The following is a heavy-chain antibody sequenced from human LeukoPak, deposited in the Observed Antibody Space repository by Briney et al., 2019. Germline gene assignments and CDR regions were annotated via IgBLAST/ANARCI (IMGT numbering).Heavy chain of an antibody. CDR1: GFTFSSYA. J-gene: IGHJ4*02. CDR3: ATITYFDYIWGRFVS. V-gene: IGHV3-23*01. CDR2: LSGGGEYT. Sequence: PGGFLRLSCAASGFTFSSYAMSWVRQAPGKGLEWVSALSGGGEYTYSADSVKGRFTISRDNSKSMLYLQMNSLRVEDTAVYYCATITYFDYIWGRFVSWGQGTLDTVSS. D-gene: IGHD3-16*01.